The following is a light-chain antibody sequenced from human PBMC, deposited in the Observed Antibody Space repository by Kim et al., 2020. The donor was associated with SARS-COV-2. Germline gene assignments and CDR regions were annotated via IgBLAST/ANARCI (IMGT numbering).Light chain of an antibody. Sequence: AIQLTQFPSSMSASVGDRVTITCRASQGISTALAWYQQKPGKPPNLLIYDASSLESGVPSRFSGFASGTDFTLTISSLQPEDFATYYCQQFYNYPLTFGGGTTVEI. V-gene: IGKV1D-13*01. CDR1: QGISTA. CDR3: QQFYNYPLT. CDR2: DAS. J-gene: IGKJ4*02.